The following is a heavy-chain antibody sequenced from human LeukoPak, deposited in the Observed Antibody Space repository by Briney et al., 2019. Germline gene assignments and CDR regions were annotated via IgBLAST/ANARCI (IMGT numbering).Heavy chain of an antibody. D-gene: IGHD6-13*01. CDR2: FDAEDGEI. CDR3: ATANPVIAAAFDF. J-gene: IGHJ4*02. Sequence: GASVKVSCKVSGYSLIELSIHWVRQAPGKGPEWMGGFDAEDGEIIFAEKFRGRVIMTEDTSIDTAYMELSSLRSEDMAVYYCATANPVIAAAFDFWGQGTLVTVSS. CDR1: GYSLIELS. V-gene: IGHV1-24*01.